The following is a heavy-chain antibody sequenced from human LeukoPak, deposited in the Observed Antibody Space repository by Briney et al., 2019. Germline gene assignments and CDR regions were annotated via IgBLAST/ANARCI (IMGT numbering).Heavy chain of an antibody. Sequence: PSETLSLTCAVYGESFSGYYWNWIRQPPGKGLEWIGYIYYSGSTNYNPSLKSRVTISVDTSKNQFSLKLSSVTAADTAVYYCASLVFLEWLVIDYWGQGTLVTVSS. V-gene: IGHV4-59*01. CDR3: ASLVFLEWLVIDY. J-gene: IGHJ4*02. CDR2: IYYSGST. D-gene: IGHD3-3*01. CDR1: GESFSGYY.